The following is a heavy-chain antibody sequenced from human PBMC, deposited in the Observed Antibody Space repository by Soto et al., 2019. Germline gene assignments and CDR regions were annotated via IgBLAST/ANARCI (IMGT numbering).Heavy chain of an antibody. V-gene: IGHV1-3*01. CDR3: ARDKSGKNYYGSGSYYMLFAY. Sequence: ASVKVSCKASGYTFNSYAMHWVRQAPGQRLEWLGWINAGNGNTKYSQKFQGRVTITRDTSASTAYMELSSLRSEDTAVYYCARDKSGKNYYGSGSYYMLFAYWGQGTLITVS. CDR2: INAGNGNT. CDR1: GYTFNSYA. J-gene: IGHJ4*02. D-gene: IGHD3-10*01.